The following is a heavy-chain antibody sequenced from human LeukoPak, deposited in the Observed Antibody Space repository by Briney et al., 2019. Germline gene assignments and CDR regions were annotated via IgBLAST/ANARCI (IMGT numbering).Heavy chain of an antibody. CDR3: ARGVGDGYNYEEYYFDY. J-gene: IGHJ4*02. CDR1: GGSISSYY. V-gene: IGHV4-59*01. Sequence: PSETLSLTCTVSGGSISSYYWSWIRQPPGKGLEWIGYIYYSGSTNYNPSLKSRVTISVDTSKNQFSLKLSSVTAADTAVYYCARGVGDGYNYEEYYFDYWGQGTLSPSPQ. D-gene: IGHD5-24*01. CDR2: IYYSGST.